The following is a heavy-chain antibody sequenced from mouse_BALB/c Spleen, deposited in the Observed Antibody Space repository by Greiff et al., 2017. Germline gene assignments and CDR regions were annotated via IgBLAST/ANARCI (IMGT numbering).Heavy chain of an antibody. CDR1: GFTFSNYW. CDR2: IRLKSNNYAT. J-gene: IGHJ2*01. V-gene: IGHV6-6*02. Sequence: EVMLVESGGGLVQPGGSMKLSCVASGFTFSNYWMNWVRQSPEKGLEWVAEIRLKSNNYATHYAESVKGRFTISRDDSKSSVYLQMNNLRAEDTGIYYCTRGYSDYWGQGTTLTVSS. CDR3: TRGYSDY.